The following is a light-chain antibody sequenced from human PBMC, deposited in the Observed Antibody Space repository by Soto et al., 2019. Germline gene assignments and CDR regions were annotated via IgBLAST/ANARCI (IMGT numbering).Light chain of an antibody. V-gene: IGKV3-20*01. CDR1: QTISRNF. Sequence: ALTQSPGTLSLSPGERATLSCRVSQTISRNFLAWYQQKPGQAPRLLIYGASKRATGIPDRFSGCGAGEGFVQAISVRDPGDIGVYPCKQYDGSPRRLGQGTKVDIK. CDR3: KQYDGSPRR. CDR2: GAS. J-gene: IGKJ1*01.